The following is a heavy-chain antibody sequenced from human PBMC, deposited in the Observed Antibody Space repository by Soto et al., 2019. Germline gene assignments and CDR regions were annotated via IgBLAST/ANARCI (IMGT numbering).Heavy chain of an antibody. CDR1: GFTFSSYA. CDR2: ISSNGGST. V-gene: IGHV3-64*02. CDR3: ARARTFFRLDDFWSGDLDY. D-gene: IGHD3-3*01. J-gene: IGHJ4*02. Sequence: PGGSLRLSCAASGFTFSSYAMHWVRQAPGKGLEYVSAISSNGGSTYYADSVKGRFTISRDNAKNSLYLQMDSLRAEDTAVYYCARARTFFRLDDFWSGDLDYFGQGTLVTVSS.